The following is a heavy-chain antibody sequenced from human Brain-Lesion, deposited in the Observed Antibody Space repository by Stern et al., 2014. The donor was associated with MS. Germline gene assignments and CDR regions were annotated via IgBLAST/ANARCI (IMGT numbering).Heavy chain of an antibody. J-gene: IGHJ4*02. CDR2: IYYSGTT. CDR3: ARHDGWLPHY. D-gene: IGHD5-12*01. V-gene: IGHV4-39*01. Sequence: QVQLQESGPGLVKPSETLSLTCSVSGGSISRSTYYWGWIRQPPGKGLEWIGSIYYSGTTYYNPSLQSRVTIDTSTNQFSLRLTPVTAADTAVYYCARHDGWLPHYWSQGTLVTVSS. CDR1: GGSISRSTYY.